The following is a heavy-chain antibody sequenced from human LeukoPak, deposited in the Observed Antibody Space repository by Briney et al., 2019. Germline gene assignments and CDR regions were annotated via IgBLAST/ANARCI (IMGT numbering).Heavy chain of an antibody. D-gene: IGHD3-22*01. CDR1: GFTFNTYS. J-gene: IGHJ4*02. CDR2: ISSSSTYI. V-gene: IGHV3-21*01. CDR3: AKVRSGYYYDY. Sequence: GGSLRLSCAASGFTFNTYSMNWLRQAPGKGLELVSYISSSSTYIYYADSLKGRFTISRDNAKNSLYLQMNSLRAEDTAVYYCAKVRSGYYYDYWGRGTVVTVSP.